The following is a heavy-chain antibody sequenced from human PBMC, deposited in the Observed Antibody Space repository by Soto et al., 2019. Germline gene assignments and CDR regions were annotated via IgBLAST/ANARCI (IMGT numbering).Heavy chain of an antibody. CDR1: GYTFTIYD. V-gene: IGHV1-8*01. CDR2: MNPNSGNT. Sequence: ASVKVSCKASGYTFTIYDINWVRQATGQGLEWMGWMNPNSGNTGYAQKFQGRVTMTRNTSISTAYMELSSLRSEDTAVYYCARDDYGEDAFDIWGQGTMVTVSS. D-gene: IGHD4-17*01. CDR3: ARDDYGEDAFDI. J-gene: IGHJ3*02.